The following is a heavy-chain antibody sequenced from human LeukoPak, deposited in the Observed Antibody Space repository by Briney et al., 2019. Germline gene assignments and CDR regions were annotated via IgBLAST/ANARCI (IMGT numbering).Heavy chain of an antibody. CDR2: IYPGDSDT. CDR3: ARRTNYNDNNWFHL. Sequence: GESLKISCKGSGYSFSNFWIGRVRQMPGKGLGWMGIIYPGDSDTRYSPSFQGQVTISVDKSINTAYLHWSSLKASDTAMYYCARRTNYNDNNWFHLWGQGTLVTVSS. V-gene: IGHV5-51*01. J-gene: IGHJ5*02. CDR1: GYSFSNFW. D-gene: IGHD3-22*01.